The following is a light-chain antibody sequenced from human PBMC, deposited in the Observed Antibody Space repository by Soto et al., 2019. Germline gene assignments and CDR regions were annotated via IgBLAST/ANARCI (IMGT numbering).Light chain of an antibody. V-gene: IGLV1-47*01. J-gene: IGLJ2*01. CDR2: RNN. CDR3: AAWDDSLSGHVV. Sequence: QSVLTQPPSASGTPGQRVTISCSGSSSNIGSGYVYWYQQLPRAAPKLLISRNNQRPSEVPDRFSGSKSGTSASLAISGLRSEDEADYYCAAWDDSLSGHVVFGGGTKLTVL. CDR1: SSNIGSGY.